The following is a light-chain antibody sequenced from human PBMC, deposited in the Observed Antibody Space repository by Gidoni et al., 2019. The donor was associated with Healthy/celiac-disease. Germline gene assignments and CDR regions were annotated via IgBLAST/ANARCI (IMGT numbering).Light chain of an antibody. CDR1: QSLLHSNGYNY. CDR2: LGS. J-gene: IGKJ1*01. V-gene: IGKV2-28*01. Sequence: DIVMNQYRLYLRVTPGEPASISCRSSQSLLHSNGYNYLDWYLQKPGQSPQLLIYLGSNRASGVPDRFSGSGSGTEFTLKIIRVEAEDVGVYYCMQALQTAGTFGQGAKVEIK. CDR3: MQALQTAGT.